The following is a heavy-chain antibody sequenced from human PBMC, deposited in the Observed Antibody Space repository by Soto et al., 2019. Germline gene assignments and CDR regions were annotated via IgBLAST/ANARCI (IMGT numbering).Heavy chain of an antibody. CDR3: ARGSPRKYGVTPDAFDI. CDR1: GYTFTSYG. Sequence: KVSCKASGYTFTSYGISWVRQAPGQGLEWMGWISAYNGNTNYAQKLQGRVTVTTDTSTSTAYMELRSLRSDDTAVYYCARGSPRKYGVTPDAFDIWGQGPMVTVSS. D-gene: IGHD4-17*01. CDR2: ISAYNGNT. J-gene: IGHJ3*02. V-gene: IGHV1-18*01.